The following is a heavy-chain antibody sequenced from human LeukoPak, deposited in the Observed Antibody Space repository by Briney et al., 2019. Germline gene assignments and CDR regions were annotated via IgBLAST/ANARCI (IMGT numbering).Heavy chain of an antibody. D-gene: IGHD4-17*01. J-gene: IGHJ4*02. CDR3: ARGQVSYGDYETLDY. CDR1: GGSISSYY. Sequence: KPSETLSLTCTVSGGSISSYYWSWIRQPAGEGLEWIGRIYTSGSTNYNPSLKSRVTMSVDTSKNQFSLKLSSVTAADTAVYYCARGQVSYGDYETLDYWGQGTLVTVSS. V-gene: IGHV4-4*07. CDR2: IYTSGST.